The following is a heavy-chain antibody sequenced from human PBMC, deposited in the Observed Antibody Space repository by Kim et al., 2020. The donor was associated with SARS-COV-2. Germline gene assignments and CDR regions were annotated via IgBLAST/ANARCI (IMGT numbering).Heavy chain of an antibody. CDR2: INTDGSST. Sequence: LSLTCAASGFTFSSYWMHWVRQAPGKGLVWVSRINTDGSSTSYADSVKGRFTISRDNAKNTLYLQMNSLRAEDTAVYYCVRLVVAAPFDFWGQGTLV. CDR1: GFTFSSYW. J-gene: IGHJ4*02. D-gene: IGHD2-15*01. V-gene: IGHV3-74*01. CDR3: VRLVVAAPFDF.